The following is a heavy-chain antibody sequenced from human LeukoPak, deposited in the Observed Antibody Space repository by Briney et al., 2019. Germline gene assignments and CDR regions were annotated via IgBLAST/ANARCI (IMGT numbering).Heavy chain of an antibody. Sequence: NASETLSLTCAVYGGSFSGYYWSWIRQPPGKGLEWIGEINHSGSTNYNPSLKSRVTISVDTSKNQFSLKLSSVTAADTAVYYCARDRIHFDYWGQGTLVTVSS. V-gene: IGHV4-34*01. CDR3: ARDRIHFDY. D-gene: IGHD2-21*01. CDR1: GGSFSGYY. CDR2: INHSGST. J-gene: IGHJ4*02.